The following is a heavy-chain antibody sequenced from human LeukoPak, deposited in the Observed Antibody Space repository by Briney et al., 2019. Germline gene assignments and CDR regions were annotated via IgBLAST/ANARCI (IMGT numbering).Heavy chain of an antibody. CDR3: ARDFDYGDYIDF. CDR2: ISSGGLTI. J-gene: IGHJ4*02. D-gene: IGHD4/OR15-4a*01. CDR1: GFTFSTYT. V-gene: IGHV3-48*04. Sequence: GGSLRLSCVSSGFTFSTYTFNWVRQAPGKGLEWLSYISSGGLTIFYADSVKGRFTISRDNTKNAIYLDMTNLRAEDTAVYYCARDFDYGDYIDFWGQGTLVAVSS.